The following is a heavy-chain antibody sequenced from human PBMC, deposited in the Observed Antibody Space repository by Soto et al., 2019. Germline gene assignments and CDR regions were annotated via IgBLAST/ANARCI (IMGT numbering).Heavy chain of an antibody. CDR2: ISGSGGST. D-gene: IGHD2-2*01. Sequence: PGGSLRLSCAASGFTFSSYAMSWVRQAPGPGLDWDSAISGSGGSTYYADSVNRRFNSRINNSKDTLELQMNSLRADVTAVYYCAKDGPLLHTSRDWFDPWGQGTLVTVSS. CDR3: AKDGPLLHTSRDWFDP. CDR1: GFTFSSYA. J-gene: IGHJ5*02. V-gene: IGHV3-23*01.